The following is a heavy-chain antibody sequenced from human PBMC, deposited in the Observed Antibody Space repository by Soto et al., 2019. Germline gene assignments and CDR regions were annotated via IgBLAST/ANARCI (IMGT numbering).Heavy chain of an antibody. J-gene: IGHJ4*02. V-gene: IGHV3-33*01. CDR3: ARDFGYYDFWSGYYTPSYFDY. Sequence: QVQLVESGGGVVQPGRSLRLSCAASGFTFSSYGMHWVRQAAGKGLEWVAVIWYDGSNKYYADSVKGRFTISRDNSKNTLYLQMNSLRAEDTAVYYCARDFGYYDFWSGYYTPSYFDYWGQGTLVTVSS. CDR1: GFTFSSYG. D-gene: IGHD3-3*01. CDR2: IWYDGSNK.